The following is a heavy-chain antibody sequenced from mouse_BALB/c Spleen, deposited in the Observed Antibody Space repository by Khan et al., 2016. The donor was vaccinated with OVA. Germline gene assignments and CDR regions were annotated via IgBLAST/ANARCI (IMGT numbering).Heavy chain of an antibody. D-gene: IGHD2-14*01. Sequence: QVQLKQSGPELKKPGETVRISCKASGYTFTTAGIQWVQKMPGKGLKWIGWINTHSGVPKYAEDFKGRFAFSLETSSSTAYLQISNLKNEDTAMYFCARGGAAYYRSDGGAMDYWGQGTSVTVSA. CDR2: INTHSGVP. J-gene: IGHJ4*01. CDR3: ARGGAAYYRSDGGAMDY. V-gene: IGHV9-4*02. CDR1: GYTFTTAG.